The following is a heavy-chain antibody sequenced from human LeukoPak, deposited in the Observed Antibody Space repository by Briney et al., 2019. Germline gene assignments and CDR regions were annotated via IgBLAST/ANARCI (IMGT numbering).Heavy chain of an antibody. CDR1: GVSISSYY. Sequence: SETLSLTCTVSGVSISSYYWSWIRQPPGKGLEWIGYVYYSGSTNYNPSLKSRVTISVDTSKNHFSLKLSSVTAADTAVYSCARSIIGTRSKFDYWGQGTLVTVSS. D-gene: IGHD1/OR15-1a*01. V-gene: IGHV4-59*08. CDR3: ARSIIGTRSKFDY. CDR2: VYYSGST. J-gene: IGHJ4*02.